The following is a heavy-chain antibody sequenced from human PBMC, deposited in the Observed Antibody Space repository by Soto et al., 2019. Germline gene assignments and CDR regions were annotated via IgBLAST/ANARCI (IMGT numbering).Heavy chain of an antibody. CDR3: ATRAEYYDFWSGYYGA. CDR2: IYPSDSDT. J-gene: IGHJ5*02. D-gene: IGHD3-3*01. V-gene: IGHV5-51*01. CDR1: GYSFSTSW. Sequence: PGESLKISCKGSGYSFSTSWIGWVRQMSGKGLEWMGTIYPSDSDTRYSPSFQGQVIIPADKSTSTAYLQWRSLKASDTAMYYCATRAEYYDFWSGYYGAWGQGTLVTVSS.